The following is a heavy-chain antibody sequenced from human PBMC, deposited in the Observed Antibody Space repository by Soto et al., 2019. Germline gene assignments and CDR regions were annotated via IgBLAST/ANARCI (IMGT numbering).Heavy chain of an antibody. J-gene: IGHJ4*02. CDR3: ARLSGSYNDRYFDY. Sequence: SETLSLTCTVSGGSTSSSSYQWVWIRQPPGKGLEWIGNVYYNGNTYYNPSLKSRLTISVDTSNNQFSLEVKSVTAADTAVYYCARLSGSYNDRYFDYWGQGTLVTVSS. CDR1: GGSTSSSSYQ. CDR2: VYYNGNT. V-gene: IGHV4-39*01. D-gene: IGHD1-26*01.